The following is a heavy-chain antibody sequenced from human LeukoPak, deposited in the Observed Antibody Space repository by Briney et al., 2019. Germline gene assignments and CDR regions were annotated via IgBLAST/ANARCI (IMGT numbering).Heavy chain of an antibody. Sequence: TSETLSLTCAVYGGSFSGYYWSWIRQPPGKGLEWIGEINHSGSTNYNPSLKSRVTISVDTSKNQFSLKLSSVTAADTAVYYCARVYYYDSSGYWVYYFDYWGQGTLVTVSS. V-gene: IGHV4-34*01. CDR1: GGSFSGYY. J-gene: IGHJ4*02. CDR3: ARVYYYDSSGYWVYYFDY. CDR2: INHSGST. D-gene: IGHD3-22*01.